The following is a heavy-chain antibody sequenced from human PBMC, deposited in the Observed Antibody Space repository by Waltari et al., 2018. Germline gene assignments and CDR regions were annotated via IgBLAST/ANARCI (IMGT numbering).Heavy chain of an antibody. D-gene: IGHD2-2*01. CDR3: ARGIYAVPAALYSMDA. CDR2: INAGNGNT. CDR1: GYTFTSFA. Sequence: QVQLVQSGAEVKKPGASVKVSCKASGYTFTSFAMHWVRQAPGQRLEWMGWINAGNGNTKYSQEFQGRATITRDTSASTAYMELSRLRSEDIAVYSCARGIYAVPAALYSMDAWGKGTTVTVSS. J-gene: IGHJ6*03. V-gene: IGHV1-3*03.